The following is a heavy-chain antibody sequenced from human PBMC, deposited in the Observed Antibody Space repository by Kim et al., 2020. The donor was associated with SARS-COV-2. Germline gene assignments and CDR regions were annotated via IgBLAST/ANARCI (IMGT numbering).Heavy chain of an antibody. CDR1: GFTVSCDH. CDR3: ARHDWFDP. CDR2: LFSDSRE. V-gene: IGHV3-66*04. J-gene: IGHJ5*02. Sequence: GGSLRLSCAASGFTVSCDHMSWVRQTPGKGLEWVALLFSDSREFYADSVKGRFTISRDDSRNTVYLEMDSLRREDTAAYYCARHDWFDPWGHGTQVTVSS.